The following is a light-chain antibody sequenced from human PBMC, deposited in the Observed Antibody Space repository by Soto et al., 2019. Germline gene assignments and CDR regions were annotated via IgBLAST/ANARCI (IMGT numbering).Light chain of an antibody. CDR3: QVWDSGSDHVV. CDR2: DDS. V-gene: IGLV3-21*02. J-gene: IGLJ2*01. CDR1: NMGSKS. Sequence: SYELTQPTSVSVAPGHTAKITCGGNNMGSKSVHWYQQKPGQAPVLVVYDDSDRPSGIPERFSGSISGNTATLTISRVEAGDEADYYCQVWDSGSDHVVFGGGTKVTVL.